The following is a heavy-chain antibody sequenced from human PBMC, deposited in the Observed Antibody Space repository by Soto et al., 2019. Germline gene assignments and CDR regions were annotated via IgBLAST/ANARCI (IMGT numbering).Heavy chain of an antibody. Sequence: QVQLVQSGAEVKKPGSSVKVSCKASGGTFSSYAISWVRQAPGQGLEWMGGIIPIFVTANYAQKFQGRVKITEDESTSKAYMELSSLRSEDTAVYYCARGRLFRSIAMDYQVDYWGQGTLVTVSS. V-gene: IGHV1-69*01. CDR1: GGTFSSYA. D-gene: IGHD5-18*01. J-gene: IGHJ4*02. CDR2: IIPIFVTA. CDR3: ARGRLFRSIAMDYQVDY.